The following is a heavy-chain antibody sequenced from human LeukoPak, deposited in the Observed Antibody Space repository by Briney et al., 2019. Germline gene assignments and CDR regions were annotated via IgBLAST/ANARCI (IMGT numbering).Heavy chain of an antibody. CDR1: GFTFSSYS. CDR2: ISSSSSYI. Sequence: PGGSLRLSCAASGFTFSSYSMNWVRQAPGKGLEWVSSISSSSSYIYYADSVKGRFTISRDNAKNSLYLQMNSLRAEDTAVYYCAREGDGYNAFDYWGQGTLVTVSS. J-gene: IGHJ4*02. D-gene: IGHD5-24*01. V-gene: IGHV3-21*01. CDR3: AREGDGYNAFDY.